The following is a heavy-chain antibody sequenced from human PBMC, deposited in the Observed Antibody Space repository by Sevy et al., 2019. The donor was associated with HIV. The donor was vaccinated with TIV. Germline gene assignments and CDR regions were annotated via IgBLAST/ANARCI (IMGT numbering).Heavy chain of an antibody. CDR3: TTDRGYGVGYGDYVFDY. CDR1: GFTFSNAW. CDR2: IKSKTDGGTT. J-gene: IGHJ4*02. Sequence: GGSLRLSCAASGFTFSNAWMSWVRQAPGKGLEWVGHIKSKTDGGTTDYAAPVKGRFTISRDDSKNTLYLQMNSLKTEDTAVYYCTTDRGYGVGYGDYVFDYWGQGTLVTVSS. D-gene: IGHD4-17*01. V-gene: IGHV3-15*01.